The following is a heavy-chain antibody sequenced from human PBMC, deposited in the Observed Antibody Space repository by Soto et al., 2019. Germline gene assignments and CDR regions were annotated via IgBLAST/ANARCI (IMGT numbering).Heavy chain of an antibody. D-gene: IGHD6-19*01. CDR1: RVAFSKFI. CDR3: AKVRYSSPMGYYYGMDV. CDR2: IIPIFGTA. V-gene: IGHV1-69*01. Sequence: QAQLEQSGGEVKKPGSSVKVSCKASRVAFSKFIVTWVRQAPGLGLEWVGGIIPIFGTANYAQKFQDRVTLTADESTSTSYMEVNNLRSEETAVYYCAKVRYSSPMGYYYGMDVWGQGTTVTVSS. J-gene: IGHJ6*02.